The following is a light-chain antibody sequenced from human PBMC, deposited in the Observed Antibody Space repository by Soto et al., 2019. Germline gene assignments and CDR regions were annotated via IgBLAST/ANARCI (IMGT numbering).Light chain of an antibody. Sequence: DIVMTQSPDSLAVSLGERATINCKSSQSVLYSSNNKNYLAWYQQKPGQPPKLLIYWASTRESGVPDRFNGSGSGTDFTLTISSLQAEDVAVYYCQQYYTTPFTFGQGTKLDIK. CDR1: QSVLYSSNNKNY. CDR3: QQYYTTPFT. J-gene: IGKJ2*01. CDR2: WAS. V-gene: IGKV4-1*01.